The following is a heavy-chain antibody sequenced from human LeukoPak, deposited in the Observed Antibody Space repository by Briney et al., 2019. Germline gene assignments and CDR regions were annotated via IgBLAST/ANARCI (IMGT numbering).Heavy chain of an antibody. D-gene: IGHD3-3*01. V-gene: IGHV4-31*03. CDR2: IYYSGST. J-gene: IGHJ3*02. CDR3: ARGGGEGLDFWSGIDAFDI. Sequence: SETLSLTCTVSGGSISSGDYYWSWIRQPPGKGLEWIGYIYYSGSTYYNPSLKSRVTISVDTSKNQFSLKLSSVTAADTAMYYCARGGGEGLDFWSGIDAFDIWGQGTMVTVSS. CDR1: GGSISSGDYY.